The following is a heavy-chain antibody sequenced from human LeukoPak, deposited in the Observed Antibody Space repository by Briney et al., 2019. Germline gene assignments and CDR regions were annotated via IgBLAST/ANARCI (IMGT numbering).Heavy chain of an antibody. CDR3: AKGSLGSWYYFDY. J-gene: IGHJ4*02. Sequence: GGSLRLSCAASGFTFGSSAMSWVRQAPGKGPEWVSTFSRSGPDTYYADSVKGRFTIFRDNSKNTLYLQMNGLRAEDTAVYYCAKGSLGSWYYFDYWGQGTLVTVSS. CDR2: FSRSGPDT. V-gene: IGHV3-23*01. D-gene: IGHD6-13*01. CDR1: GFTFGSSA.